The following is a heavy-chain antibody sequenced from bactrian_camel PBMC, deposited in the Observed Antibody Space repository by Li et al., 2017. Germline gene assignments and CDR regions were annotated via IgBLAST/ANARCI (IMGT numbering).Heavy chain of an antibody. CDR3: AAHFGLYYGLGYPNY. V-gene: IGHV3S53*01. CDR1: GNSISRNNC. Sequence: HVQLVESGGGSVQAGGSLRLSCVASGNSISRNNCMGWFRRAPGKEREWVAHIYRLGGVTAYSASVKGRFTISQDTAKNTVYLQMNSLKPEDTAMYHCAAHFGLYYGLGYPNYWGRRPRSPSP. D-gene: IGHD5*01. J-gene: IGHJ4*01. CDR2: IYRLGGVT.